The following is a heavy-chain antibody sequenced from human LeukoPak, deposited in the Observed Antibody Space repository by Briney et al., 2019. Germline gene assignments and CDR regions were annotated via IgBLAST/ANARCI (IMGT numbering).Heavy chain of an antibody. J-gene: IGHJ5*02. D-gene: IGHD1-26*01. V-gene: IGHV3-7*01. CDR3: AKEYVGLYSGVQWTNWIDP. CDR2: IKQDGSEK. CDR1: GFTFSSYW. Sequence: PGGSLRLSCAASGFTFSSYWMSWVRQAPGKGLEWVANIKQDGSEKYYVDSVKGRFTISRDNAKTSVYLQMNSLRAEDTAMYYCAKEYVGLYSGVQWTNWIDPWGQGTLVTVSS.